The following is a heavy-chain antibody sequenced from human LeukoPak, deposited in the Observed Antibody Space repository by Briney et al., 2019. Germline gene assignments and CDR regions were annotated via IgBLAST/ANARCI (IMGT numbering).Heavy chain of an antibody. CDR1: GFTVSSNY. D-gene: IGHD4-17*01. CDR3: TTVNFVYGDSAYLAY. V-gene: IGHV3-15*01. CDR2: IKSKTDGGTT. Sequence: PGGSLRLSCAASGFTVSSNYMSWVRQAPGKGLEWVDRIKSKTDGGTTDYAAPVKGRFTISRDDSKNTLYLQMNSLKTEDTAVYYCTTVNFVYGDSAYLAYWGQGTLVTVSS. J-gene: IGHJ4*02.